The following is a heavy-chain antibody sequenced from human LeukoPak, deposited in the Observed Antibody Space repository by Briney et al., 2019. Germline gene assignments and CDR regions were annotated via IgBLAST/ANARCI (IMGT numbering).Heavy chain of an antibody. V-gene: IGHV4-39*07. CDR1: GGSISSSSYY. J-gene: IGHJ4*02. D-gene: IGHD2-2*01. CDR2: IYYSGST. Sequence: SETLSLTCTVSGGSISSSSYYWGWIRQPPGKGLEWIGSIYYSGSTYYNPSLKSRVTISVDTSKNQFSLKLSSVTAADTAVYYCARGGDIVVVPAAMLFDYWGQGTLVTVSS. CDR3: ARGGDIVVVPAAMLFDY.